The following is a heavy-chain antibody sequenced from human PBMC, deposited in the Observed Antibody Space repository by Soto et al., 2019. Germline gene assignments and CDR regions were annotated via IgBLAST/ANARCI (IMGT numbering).Heavy chain of an antibody. CDR1: GFTFSSYA. Sequence: EVQLLESGGGLVQPGGSLRLSCAASGFTFSSYAMSWVRQAPGKGLEWVSGISGSGGSTYYADSVKGRFTISRDNSKNALYLQMNSLRAEDTAVYYCAKDLRGATVPTLMGTPWVQGTLVTVSS. CDR2: ISGSGGST. CDR3: AKDLRGATVPTLMGTP. J-gene: IGHJ5*02. V-gene: IGHV3-23*01. D-gene: IGHD4-17*01.